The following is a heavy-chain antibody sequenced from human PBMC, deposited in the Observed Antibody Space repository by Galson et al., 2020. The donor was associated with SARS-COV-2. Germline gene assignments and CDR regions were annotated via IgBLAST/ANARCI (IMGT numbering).Heavy chain of an antibody. D-gene: IGHD3-22*01. CDR3: AGSSGYYSPGIVDY. CDR1: GGSISSYY. V-gene: IGHV4-59*13. Sequence: SETLSLTCTVSGGSISSYYWSWIRQPPGKGLEWIGYIYFSGSTNYNPSLKSRVTISVDTSKNQFSLKLSSVTDADTAVYYCAGSSGYYSPGIVDYWGQGTLVTVSS. CDR2: IYFSGST. J-gene: IGHJ4*02.